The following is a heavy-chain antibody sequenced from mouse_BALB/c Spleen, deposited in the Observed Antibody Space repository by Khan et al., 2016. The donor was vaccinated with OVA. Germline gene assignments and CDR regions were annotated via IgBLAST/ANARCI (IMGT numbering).Heavy chain of an antibody. J-gene: IGHJ2*01. CDR2: IDPANGNT. Sequence: VQLQQSGAELVKPGASVKLSCTASGFNIKDTYMHWVKQRPEQGLEWIGRIDPANGNTKHDPKFQGKATITADTSSNTAYLQLSSLTSEATDVSYCASDVLGSSRYVGCWGQGTTLTVSS. CDR3: ASDVLGSSRYVGC. V-gene: IGHV14-3*02. D-gene: IGHD1-1*01. CDR1: GFNIKDTY.